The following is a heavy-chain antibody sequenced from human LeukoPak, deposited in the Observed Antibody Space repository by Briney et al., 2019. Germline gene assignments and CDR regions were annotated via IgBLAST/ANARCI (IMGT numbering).Heavy chain of an antibody. V-gene: IGHV3-7*01. CDR3: ARAQSGFWSGYCFDY. D-gene: IGHD3-3*01. CDR1: GFTFSTSW. CDR2: IKQDGSEK. J-gene: IGHJ4*02. Sequence: GGSLRLSCAAPGFTFSTSWMTWVRQAPGKGLEWVVNIKQDGSEKYYVDSVKGRFTVSRDNAKNSLYLQMNSLRAEDTAVYYCARAQSGFWSGYCFDYWGQGTLVTVSS.